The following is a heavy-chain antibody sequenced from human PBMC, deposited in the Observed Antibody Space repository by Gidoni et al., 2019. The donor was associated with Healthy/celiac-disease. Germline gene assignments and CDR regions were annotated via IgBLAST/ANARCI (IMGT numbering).Heavy chain of an antibody. J-gene: IGHJ6*02. Sequence: TYYNPSLKSRVTISVDTSKNQFSLKLSSVTAADTAVYYCARHLGGYSGYDPPYYYYGMDVWGQGTTVTVSS. CDR3: ARHLGGYSGYDPPYYYYGMDV. D-gene: IGHD5-12*01. V-gene: IGHV4-39*01. CDR2: T.